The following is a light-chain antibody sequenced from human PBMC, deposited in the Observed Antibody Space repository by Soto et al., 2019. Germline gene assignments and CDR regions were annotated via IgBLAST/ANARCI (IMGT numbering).Light chain of an antibody. J-gene: IGKJ2*01. CDR3: QQDDSTPLYT. Sequence: EIVLTQSPGTLSLSPGERATLSCRASQSVRRNYLAWYRQNPGQAPRLLIYGATSMATGIPDRFSGSGSGTDFTLTISRLEPEDFAVYYCQQDDSTPLYTFGQGTTLEIK. CDR2: GAT. CDR1: QSVRRNY. V-gene: IGKV3-20*01.